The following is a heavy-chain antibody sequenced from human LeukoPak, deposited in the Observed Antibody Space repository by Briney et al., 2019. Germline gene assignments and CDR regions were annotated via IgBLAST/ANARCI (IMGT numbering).Heavy chain of an antibody. V-gene: IGHV4-30-4*07. CDR1: GGSISSGGYS. D-gene: IGHD2-21*02. CDR3: ARVRAYCGGDCYSFWFDP. CDR2: VYYSGST. J-gene: IGHJ5*02. Sequence: SETLSLTCAVSGGSISSGGYSWTWIRQPPGKGLECVGHVYYSGSTYYNPSLKSRVTISVDTSKNQFSLKLSSVTAADTAVYYCARVRAYCGGDCYSFWFDPWGQGTLVTVSS.